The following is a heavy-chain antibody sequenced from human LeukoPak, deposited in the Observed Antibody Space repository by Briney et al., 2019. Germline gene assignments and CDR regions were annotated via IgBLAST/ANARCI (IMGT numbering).Heavy chain of an antibody. J-gene: IGHJ4*02. CDR1: GYTFTSYA. CDR3: ARVRGFGELFFDY. D-gene: IGHD3-10*01. CDR2: INAGNGNT. V-gene: IGHV1-3*01. Sequence: ASVKVSCKGSGYTFTSYAMHWVRQAPGQRLEWMGWINAGNGNTKYSQKFQGRVTITRDTSASTAYMELSSLRSEDTAVYYCARVRGFGELFFDYWGQGTLVTVSS.